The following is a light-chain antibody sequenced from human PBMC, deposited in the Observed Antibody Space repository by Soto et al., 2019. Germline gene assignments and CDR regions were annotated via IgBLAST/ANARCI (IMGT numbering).Light chain of an antibody. CDR3: QSYDNSLSGPV. V-gene: IGLV1-40*01. J-gene: IGLJ2*01. Sequence: QSVLTQPPSVSGAPGQRVTISCTGSSSNIGAGIDVHWYQKFPGTAPKLIIYANTNRPSGVPDRFSGSKSGTSASLAITGLQAEDEADYYCQSYDNSLSGPVFGGGTKLTVL. CDR2: ANT. CDR1: SSNIGAGID.